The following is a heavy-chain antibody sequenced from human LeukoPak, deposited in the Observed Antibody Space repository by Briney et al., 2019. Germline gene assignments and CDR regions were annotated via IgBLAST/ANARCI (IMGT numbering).Heavy chain of an antibody. D-gene: IGHD1-26*01. J-gene: IGHJ4*02. CDR2: IKSKTDGGTT. V-gene: IGHV3-15*01. CDR3: NTDLTGKWDLWGY. Sequence: GGSLRLSCAASGFTFSSYWMNWVRQAPGKGLEWVGRIKSKTDGGTTDYAAPVKGRFTISRDDSKNTLYLQMNSLKTEDTAVYYCNTDLTGKWDLWGYWGQGTLVTVSS. CDR1: GFTFSSYW.